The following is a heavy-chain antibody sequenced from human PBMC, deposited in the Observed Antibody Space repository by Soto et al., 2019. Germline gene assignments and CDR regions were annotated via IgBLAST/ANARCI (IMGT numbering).Heavy chain of an antibody. J-gene: IGHJ6*02. Sequence: EVQLVQSGGGLIQPGGSLRLSCAASGFNVSRIYMSWVRQAPGKGLEWVTLIYTGGSTYYSDSVQGRFTISRDTSKNTIYLQMNSLRAEDTAVYYCARLWPPAGQGYYYGMDVWCQGTTVTVS. CDR2: IYTGGST. V-gene: IGHV3-53*01. D-gene: IGHD3-10*01. CDR3: ARLWPPAGQGYYYGMDV. CDR1: GFNVSRIY.